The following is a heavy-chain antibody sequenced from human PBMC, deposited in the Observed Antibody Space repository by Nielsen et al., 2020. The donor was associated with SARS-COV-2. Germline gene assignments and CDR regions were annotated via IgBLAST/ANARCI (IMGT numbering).Heavy chain of an antibody. CDR2: IYYSGST. CDR1: GGSISSYY. V-gene: IGHV4-59*08. J-gene: IGHJ6*03. CDR3: ARDNYDFWSGYKGVYYYYMDV. D-gene: IGHD3-3*01. Sequence: SETLSLTCTVSGGSISSYYWSWIRQPPGKGLEWIGYIYYSGSTNYNPSLKSRVTISVDTSKNQFSLKLSSVTAADTAVYYCARDNYDFWSGYKGVYYYYMDVWGKGTTVTVSS.